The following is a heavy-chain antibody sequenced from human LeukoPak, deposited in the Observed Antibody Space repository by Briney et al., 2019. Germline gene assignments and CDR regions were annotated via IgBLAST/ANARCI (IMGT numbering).Heavy chain of an antibody. CDR2: IWYDGSNK. V-gene: IGHV3-33*01. CDR3: ARDVEARISAAGTFDY. D-gene: IGHD6-13*01. Sequence: QPGRSLRLSCAASGFNFFTYGMHWVRQAPGKGLEWVAVIWYDGSNKYYADSVKGRFTISRDNSKNTLWLQMNSLRADDTAIYYCARDVEARISAAGTFDYWGQGSLVTVSS. J-gene: IGHJ4*02. CDR1: GFNFFTYG.